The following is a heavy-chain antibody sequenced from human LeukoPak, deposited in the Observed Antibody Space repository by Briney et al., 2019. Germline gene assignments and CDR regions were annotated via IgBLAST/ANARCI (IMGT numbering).Heavy chain of an antibody. CDR3: ARGPYKYVISANPDY. J-gene: IGHJ4*02. CDR1: GFAFSLFE. V-gene: IGHV3-48*03. Sequence: GGSLRLSCATSGFAFSLFEMNWVRQAPGKGLEWVSYISSIGATIYYADSVKGRFTISRDNAKNSLFLQMNSLRAEDTAVYYCARGPYKYVISANPDYWGQGTLVTVSS. CDR2: ISSIGATI. D-gene: IGHD1-1*01.